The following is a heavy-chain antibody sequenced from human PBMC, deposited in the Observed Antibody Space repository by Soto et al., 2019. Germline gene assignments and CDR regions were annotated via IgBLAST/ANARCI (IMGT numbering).Heavy chain of an antibody. V-gene: IGHV3-23*01. CDR1: GFTFSSVA. CDR2: ISAGGGST. D-gene: IGHD3-22*01. CDR3: AKDISSAWTKNWFDP. Sequence: GGSLRLSCAVSGFTFSSVAMSWVRQAPGKGLEWVSHISAGGGSTSYADSVRGRFTISRDNSRNTLYLQMNSLRPEDTAIYNCAKDISSAWTKNWFDPWGQGTLVTVSS. J-gene: IGHJ5*02.